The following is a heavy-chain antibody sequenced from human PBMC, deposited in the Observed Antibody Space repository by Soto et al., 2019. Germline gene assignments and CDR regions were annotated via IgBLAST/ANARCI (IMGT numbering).Heavy chain of an antibody. V-gene: IGHV3-7*04. CDR2: INQDGNEM. Sequence: GGSLRLSCAASGFTFNKYWLTWVRQAPGKGLEWVANINQDGNEMHYVDSVKGRFTISRDNAENSLYLQLNSLRVEDTAVYYCSRNGSLWFGESLMDYWGQGTLVTVS. CDR3: SRNGSLWFGESLMDY. CDR1: GFTFNKYW. J-gene: IGHJ4*02. D-gene: IGHD3-10*01.